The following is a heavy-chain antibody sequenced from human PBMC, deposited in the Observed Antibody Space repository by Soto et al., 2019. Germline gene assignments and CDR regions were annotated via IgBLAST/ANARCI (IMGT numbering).Heavy chain of an antibody. Sequence: QITLKESGPTLVKPTQTLTLTCTFSGFSLSTSGVGVGWIRQPPGKALEWLALIYWDDDKRYSPSLKSRLTITKDTSKNQVVLTMTNMDPVDTATYYCAHGRGSSGWVPIDAFDIWGQGTMVTVSS. CDR1: GFSLSTSGVG. V-gene: IGHV2-5*02. D-gene: IGHD6-19*01. CDR3: AHGRGSSGWVPIDAFDI. CDR2: IYWDDDK. J-gene: IGHJ3*02.